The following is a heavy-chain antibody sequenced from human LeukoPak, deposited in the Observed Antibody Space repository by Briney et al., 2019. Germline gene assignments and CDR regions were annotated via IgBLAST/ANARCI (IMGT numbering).Heavy chain of an antibody. V-gene: IGHV3-7*01. CDR3: AKVAKYYYGSETYYFFEH. J-gene: IGHJ4*02. Sequence: GESLRLSCAASGFTFTTYWMSWVRQAPGKGLEWVANINQDGSEKYFVDSVKGRFTISRDNAKNSLYLQMNSLRVEDTAVYYCAKVAKYYYGSETYYFFEHWGQGTPVTASS. CDR1: GFTFTTYW. CDR2: INQDGSEK. D-gene: IGHD3-10*01.